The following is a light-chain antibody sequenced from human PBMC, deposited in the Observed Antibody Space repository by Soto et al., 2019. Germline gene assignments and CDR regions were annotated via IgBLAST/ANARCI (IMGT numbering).Light chain of an antibody. Sequence: QSALTQPASVSGSPGQSITISCTGTSSDVGGYNYVSWYQQHPGKAPKLMIYDVSNRPSGVSNRFSGSKSGNTASLTISGLQAEDEADYYCSSYTSRVTLGFSGGTTLTVL. V-gene: IGLV2-14*03. CDR2: DVS. J-gene: IGLJ3*02. CDR3: SSYTSRVTLG. CDR1: SSDVGGYNY.